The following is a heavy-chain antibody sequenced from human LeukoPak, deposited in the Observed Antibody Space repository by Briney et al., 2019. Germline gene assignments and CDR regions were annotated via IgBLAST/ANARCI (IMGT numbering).Heavy chain of an antibody. CDR1: GFNLNSYA. V-gene: IGHV3-33*06. CDR2: IRHDEANS. D-gene: IGHD6-6*01. CDR3: AKEYTPSSPLGELDS. Sequence: TGRCLRLSCAVSGFNLNSYAMHWVRQAPGKGLEWVAVIRHDEANSFYADSVQGRFTISRDTSKKLLYLQMNSLRVEDTAVYYCAKEYTPSSPLGELDSWGQGTLVTVSS. J-gene: IGHJ4*02.